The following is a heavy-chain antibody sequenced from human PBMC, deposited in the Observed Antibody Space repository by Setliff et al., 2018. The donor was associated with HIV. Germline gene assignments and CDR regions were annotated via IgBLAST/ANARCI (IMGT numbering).Heavy chain of an antibody. V-gene: IGHV3-48*04. CDR1: EFTFSTNA. Sequence: GGSLRLSCVASEFTFSTNAMNWVRQAPGKGLEWISYISSSGNTIYYADSVRGRFTFSRDNAKNSLYLQMNNLRAEDTAVYYCVRDYMWAFDYWGQGTLVTVPQ. J-gene: IGHJ4*02. CDR2: ISSSGNTI. D-gene: IGHD1-26*01. CDR3: VRDYMWAFDY.